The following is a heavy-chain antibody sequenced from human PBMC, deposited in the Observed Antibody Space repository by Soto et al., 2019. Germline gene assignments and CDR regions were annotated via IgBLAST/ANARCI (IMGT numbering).Heavy chain of an antibody. Sequence: QVQLVQSGAAVKKPGASVKVSCKSSGYTFTRFGINWVRQAPGQWLEWMGWTSANTGNTNYAQKFQGRVTMTIDTSTPTAFMELRSLRSDDTAVYYCARGDSITDENWGQGTLVTVSS. D-gene: IGHD3-22*01. V-gene: IGHV1-18*01. J-gene: IGHJ4*02. CDR3: ARGDSITDEN. CDR1: GYTFTRFG. CDR2: TSANTGNT.